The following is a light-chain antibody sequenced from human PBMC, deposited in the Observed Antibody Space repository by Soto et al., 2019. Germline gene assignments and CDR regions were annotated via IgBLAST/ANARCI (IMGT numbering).Light chain of an antibody. CDR2: EVS. V-gene: IGLV2-14*01. CDR1: SSDVGGYKY. Sequence: QSALTQPASVSGSPGQSITISCTGTSSDVGGYKYVSWYQQNPDKAPKLIIFEVSNRPSGISIRFSGSKSGNTASLTISGLQAEEEADYYCASYTSSSTSVIFGRGTKLTVL. CDR3: ASYTSSSTSVI. J-gene: IGLJ2*01.